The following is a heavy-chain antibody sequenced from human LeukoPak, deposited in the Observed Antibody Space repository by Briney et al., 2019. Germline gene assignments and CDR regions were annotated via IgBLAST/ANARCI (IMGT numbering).Heavy chain of an antibody. Sequence: GSSVKVSCKASGGTFSSYAISWVRQAPGQGLEWMGRIIPILGIANYAQKFQGRVTITADKSTSTAYMELSSLRSEDTAVYYCAREGKPTMVLYYFDYWGQGTLVTVSS. D-gene: IGHD3-10*01. V-gene: IGHV1-69*04. J-gene: IGHJ4*02. CDR3: AREGKPTMVLYYFDY. CDR2: IIPILGIA. CDR1: GGTFSSYA.